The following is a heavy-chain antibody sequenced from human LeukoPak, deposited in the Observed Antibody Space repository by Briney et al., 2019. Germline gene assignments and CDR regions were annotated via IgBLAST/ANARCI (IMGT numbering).Heavy chain of an antibody. CDR3: AKVLTGVFDY. D-gene: IGHD3-9*01. Sequence: GGSLRLSCAASGFTFSSYAISWVRQPPGKGLEWVSAISGSGGSTYYADSVKGRFTISRDNSKNTLYLQMNSLRAEDTAVYYCAKVLTGVFDYWGQGTLVTVSS. J-gene: IGHJ4*02. V-gene: IGHV3-23*01. CDR2: ISGSGGST. CDR1: GFTFSSYA.